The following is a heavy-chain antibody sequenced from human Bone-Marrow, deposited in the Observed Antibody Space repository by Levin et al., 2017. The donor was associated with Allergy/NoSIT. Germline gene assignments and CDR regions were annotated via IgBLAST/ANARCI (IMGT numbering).Heavy chain of an antibody. CDR3: AKETGSGSTPYYFQN. Sequence: GGSLRLSCEASGFTLSSYGMHWVRQAPGKGLEWVAVTSHDGSDEHYRDSVKGRFTISRDNPKNTIYLQMNSLRPEDTAVYYCAKETGSGSTPYYFQNWGQGTLVTVSS. V-gene: IGHV3-30*18. D-gene: IGHD6-19*01. CDR2: TSHDGSDE. J-gene: IGHJ4*02. CDR1: GFTLSSYG.